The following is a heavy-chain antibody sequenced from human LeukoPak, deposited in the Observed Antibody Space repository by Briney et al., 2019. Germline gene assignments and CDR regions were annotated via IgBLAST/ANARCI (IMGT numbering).Heavy chain of an antibody. V-gene: IGHV4-39*07. J-gene: IGHJ4*02. D-gene: IGHD3-16*01. CDR1: GGSISSSSYY. CDR2: IYYSGST. CDR3: ARVPKGSFGGVMGEDYFDY. Sequence: KPSETLSLTCTVSGGSISSSSYYWGWIRQPPGKGLEWIGSIYYSGSTYYNPSLKSRVTISVDTSKNQFSLKLSSVTAADTAVYYCARVPKGSFGGVMGEDYFDYWGQGTLVTVSS.